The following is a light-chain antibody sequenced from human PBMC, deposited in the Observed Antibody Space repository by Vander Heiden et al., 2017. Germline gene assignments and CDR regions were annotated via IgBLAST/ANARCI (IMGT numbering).Light chain of an antibody. CDR3: QSYDSSLSASYV. J-gene: IGLJ1*01. CDR1: SSNIGAGYD. Sequence: QSVLTQPPSVSGAPGQRVTIPCTGSSSNIGAGYDVHWYQQLPGKAPKLLIYGNNKRPAGVPARFSGSKSGTSASLAITGLQAEDEADYYCQSYDSSLSASYVFGTGTKVTVL. CDR2: GNN. V-gene: IGLV1-40*01.